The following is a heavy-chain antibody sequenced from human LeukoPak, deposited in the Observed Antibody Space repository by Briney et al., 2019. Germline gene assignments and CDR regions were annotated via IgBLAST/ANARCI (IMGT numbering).Heavy chain of an antibody. Sequence: GGSLRLSCAASGFTFSSHGMNWVRQAPGKGLEWVSSISSSSSYIYYADSVKGRFTISRDNAKNSLYLQMNSLRAEDTAVYYCARKGARVDGMDVWGQGTTVTVSS. CDR2: ISSSSSYI. CDR3: ARKGARVDGMDV. V-gene: IGHV3-21*01. D-gene: IGHD3-3*01. CDR1: GFTFSSHG. J-gene: IGHJ6*02.